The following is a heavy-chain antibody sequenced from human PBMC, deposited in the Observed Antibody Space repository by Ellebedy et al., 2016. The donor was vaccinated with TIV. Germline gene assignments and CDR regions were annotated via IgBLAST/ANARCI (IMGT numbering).Heavy chain of an antibody. D-gene: IGHD5-18*01. CDR1: GGSISSGGYS. CDR2: IYHSGST. V-gene: IGHV4-30-2*03. J-gene: IGHJ3*02. Sequence: SETLSLXXAVSGGSISSGGYSWSWIRQPPGKGLEWIGSIYHSGSTYYNPSLKSRVTISVDTSKNQFSLKLSSVTAADTAVYYCATRLPVDTAMVTRGAFDIWGQGTMVTVSS. CDR3: ATRLPVDTAMVTRGAFDI.